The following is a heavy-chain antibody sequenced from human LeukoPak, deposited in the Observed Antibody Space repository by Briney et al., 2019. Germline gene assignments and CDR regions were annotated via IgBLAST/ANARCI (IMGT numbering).Heavy chain of an antibody. D-gene: IGHD3-10*01. CDR2: INHSGST. J-gene: IGHJ4*02. CDR3: ARQHVLLWFGDPEEGMYYFDY. V-gene: IGHV4-34*01. Sequence: SETLSLTCTVSGGSISSYYWSWIRQPPGKGLEWIGEINHSGSTNYNPSLKSRVTISVDTSKNQFSLKLSSVTAADTAVYYCARQHVLLWFGDPEEGMYYFDYWGQGTLVTVSS. CDR1: GGSISSYY.